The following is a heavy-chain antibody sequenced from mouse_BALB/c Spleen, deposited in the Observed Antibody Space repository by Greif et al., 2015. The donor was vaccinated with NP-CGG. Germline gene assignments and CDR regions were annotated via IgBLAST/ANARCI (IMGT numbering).Heavy chain of an antibody. V-gene: IGHV1-18*01. CDR3: ARERYGNYAMDY. Sequence: VQLQQPGPELVKPGASVKIPCKASGYTFTDYNMDWVKQSHGKSLEWIGDINPNNGGTIYNQKFKGKATLTVDKSSSTAYMELRSLTSEDTAVYYCARERYGNYAMDYWGQGTSVTVSS. D-gene: IGHD2-1*01. CDR2: INPNNGGT. CDR1: GYTFTDYN. J-gene: IGHJ4*01.